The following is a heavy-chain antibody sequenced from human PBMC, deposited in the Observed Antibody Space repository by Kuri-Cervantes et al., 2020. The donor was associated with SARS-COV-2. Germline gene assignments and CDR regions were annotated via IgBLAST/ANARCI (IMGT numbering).Heavy chain of an antibody. V-gene: IGHV3-49*04. Sequence: GESLKISCTASGFTFGDYAMSWVRQAPGKGLEWVGFIRSKAYGGTTEYAASVKGRFTISRDDSKSIAYLQKNSLKTEDTAVYYCTRLPYGGNIYYFDYWGQGTLVTVSS. CDR2: IRSKAYGGTT. CDR3: TRLPYGGNIYYFDY. CDR1: GFTFGDYA. D-gene: IGHD4-23*01. J-gene: IGHJ4*02.